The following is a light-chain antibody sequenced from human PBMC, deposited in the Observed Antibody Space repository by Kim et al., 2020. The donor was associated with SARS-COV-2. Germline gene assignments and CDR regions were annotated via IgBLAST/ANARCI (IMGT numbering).Light chain of an antibody. V-gene: IGLV2-14*03. CDR1: SSDVGGYNY. CDR2: DVG. CDR3: SSYTSSSSV. Sequence: PGQSITYPCTGTSSDVGGYNYVSWYQQHPGHAHYLMMYDVGNRPSGVSSRFSGSKSGSTASLTISGLQTDYEADYYCSSYTSSSSVFGGGTKLTVL. J-gene: IGLJ2*01.